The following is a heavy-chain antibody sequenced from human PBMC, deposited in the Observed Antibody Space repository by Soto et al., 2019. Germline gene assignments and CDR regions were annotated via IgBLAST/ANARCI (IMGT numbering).Heavy chain of an antibody. CDR1: GFTFSSYA. CDR3: AKIYFGEFNWFDR. V-gene: IGHV3-23*01. J-gene: IGHJ5*02. CDR2: ISGSGGTT. D-gene: IGHD3-10*01. Sequence: GGSLRLSCAAFGFTFSSYAMNWVRQAPGKGLEWVSGISGSGGTTYYADSVKGRFTISRDNSKNTLYLQMNSLRAEDTAIYSCAKIYFGEFNWFDRWGQGTLVTVSS.